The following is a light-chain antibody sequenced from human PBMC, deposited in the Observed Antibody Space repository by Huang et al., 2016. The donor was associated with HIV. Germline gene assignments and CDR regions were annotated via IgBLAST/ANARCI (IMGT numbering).Light chain of an antibody. J-gene: IGKJ1*01. CDR3: LQYYSVPQT. Sequence: DIVMTQSPDSLAVSPGERATINCKSSQSVLYSLSKKNSLALVQQKPGRPPKLLIYWATTRESGVPDRFSGSGSGTDFTLTINNLQAEDVAVYFCLQYYSVPQTFGHGTKVEIK. CDR2: WAT. CDR1: QSVLYSLSKKNS. V-gene: IGKV4-1*01.